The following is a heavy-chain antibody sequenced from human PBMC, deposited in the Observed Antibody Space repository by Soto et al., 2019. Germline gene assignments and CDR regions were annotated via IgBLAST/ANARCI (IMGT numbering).Heavy chain of an antibody. J-gene: IGHJ4*02. Sequence: GASVKVSCKASGGTFSSYAISWVRQAPGQGLGWMGGIIPIFGTANYAQKFQGRVTITADESTSTAYMELSSLRSEDTAVYYCASPRDEYCSGGSCYESARSWQYYFDYWGQGTLVTVSS. CDR1: GGTFSSYA. V-gene: IGHV1-69*13. CDR3: ASPRDEYCSGGSCYESARSWQYYFDY. CDR2: IIPIFGTA. D-gene: IGHD2-15*01.